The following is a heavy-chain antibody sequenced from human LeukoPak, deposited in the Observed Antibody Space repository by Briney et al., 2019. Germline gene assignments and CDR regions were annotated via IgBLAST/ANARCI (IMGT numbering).Heavy chain of an antibody. CDR2: NYHCGST. D-gene: IGHD2-15*01. J-gene: IGHJ4*02. Sequence: SETLSLTCAVYGGSFCGFYWSWMRKPPGKGGEWIGENYHCGSTNYNPSLKSRVTISVDTSKHQFSLKLSSVTAADTAVYYCARGFKRGVGGIGYWGQGTLVTVSS. CDR3: ARGFKRGVGGIGY. V-gene: IGHV4-34*01. CDR1: GGSFCGFY.